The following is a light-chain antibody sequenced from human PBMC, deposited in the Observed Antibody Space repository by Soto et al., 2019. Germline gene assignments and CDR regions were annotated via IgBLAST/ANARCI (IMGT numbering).Light chain of an antibody. J-gene: IGLJ2*01. V-gene: IGLV1-51*01. Sequence: QSVLTQPPSVSAAPGQKVTISCSGSSSNIGINYVSWYRQFPGTAPKVLIYDDVKRPSGIPDRISASKSGTSATLGITGLQTGDEADYYCGTWHSSLSGVVFGGGTKLTVL. CDR1: SSNIGINY. CDR2: DDV. CDR3: GTWHSSLSGVV.